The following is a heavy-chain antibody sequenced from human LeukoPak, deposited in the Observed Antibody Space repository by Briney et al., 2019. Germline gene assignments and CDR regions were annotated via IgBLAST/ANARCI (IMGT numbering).Heavy chain of an antibody. D-gene: IGHD3-22*01. CDR2: INPNSGGT. Sequence: ASVKVSCKASGYTFTGYYMHWVRQAPGQGLEWMGWINPNSGGTNYAQKFQGRVTMTRDTSISTAYMELSRLRSDGTAVYYCARDLDYYDSSGYYYWFDPWGQGTLVTVSS. CDR1: GYTFTGYY. CDR3: ARDLDYYDSSGYYYWFDP. J-gene: IGHJ5*02. V-gene: IGHV1-2*02.